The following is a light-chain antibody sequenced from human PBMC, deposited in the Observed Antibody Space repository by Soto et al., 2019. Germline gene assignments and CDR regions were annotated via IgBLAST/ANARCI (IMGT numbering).Light chain of an antibody. Sequence: DIPMTQSPSSLASVGDRVTITCRASQGISNYLAWYQQQPGKVPKLLIYVASTLQSGVPSRFSGSGSGTDFTLTISSLQPEDVATYYCQKYNSAPWTFGQGTKVEIK. CDR3: QKYNSAPWT. CDR2: VAS. J-gene: IGKJ1*01. CDR1: QGISNY. V-gene: IGKV1-27*01.